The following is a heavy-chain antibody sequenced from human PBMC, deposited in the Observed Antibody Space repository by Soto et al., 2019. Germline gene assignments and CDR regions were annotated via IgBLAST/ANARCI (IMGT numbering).Heavy chain of an antibody. CDR2: IKSKTDGGTT. CDR1: GFTVSNAW. J-gene: IGHJ5*02. CDR3: STGYGIAVADNWFEP. D-gene: IGHD6-19*01. V-gene: IGHV3-15*01. Sequence: GWSLRLSCAASGFTVSNAWMSWVRHAPGKGLEWVCRIKSKTDGGTTDYAALVKGRFTISRDDSKNKLYLQKYSLKTKHIAVYYCSTGYGIAVADNWFEPWGQGTLVTVSS.